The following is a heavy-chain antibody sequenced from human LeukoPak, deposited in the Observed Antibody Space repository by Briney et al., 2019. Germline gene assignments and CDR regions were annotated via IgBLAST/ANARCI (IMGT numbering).Heavy chain of an antibody. J-gene: IGHJ4*02. V-gene: IGHV4-34*12. CDR1: GGSFSGYY. Sequence: SETLSLTCGVSGGSFSGYYWSWIRQSPGKGLEWIGEFIHSGSINYNPSLKSRVTISLDTSTNHFSLKLSSVTAADTAVYYCARQGGGTLGYWGQGTLVTVSS. CDR3: ARQGGGTLGY. D-gene: IGHD4-23*01. CDR2: FIHSGSI.